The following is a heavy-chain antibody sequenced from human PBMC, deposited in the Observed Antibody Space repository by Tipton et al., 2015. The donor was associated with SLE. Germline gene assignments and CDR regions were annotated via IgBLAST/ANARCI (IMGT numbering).Heavy chain of an antibody. D-gene: IGHD6-19*01. J-gene: IGHJ4*02. CDR3: ARNEAVAGTVIEY. CDR1: GGSIKNHY. CDR2: IYYSGGT. Sequence: TLSLTCTVSGGSIKNHYWSWIRQALGMGLEWIGYIYYSGGTNYNPSLKSRVTMSVDTSKNQFSLKLTSLTAADTALYYCARNEAVAGTVIEYWGPGTLVTVSS. V-gene: IGHV4-59*11.